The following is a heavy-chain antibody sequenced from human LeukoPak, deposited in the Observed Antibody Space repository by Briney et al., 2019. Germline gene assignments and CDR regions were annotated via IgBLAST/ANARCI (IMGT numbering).Heavy chain of an antibody. D-gene: IGHD3-10*01. J-gene: IGHJ3*02. CDR1: GYTFTNFA. CDR2: ISAYSGNT. Sequence: GASVKVSCKASGYTFTNFAIGWVRQAPGQGLEWMGWISAYSGNTNYAQKFQGRVTMTRNTSISTAHMELSSLRSEDTAVYYCARPVLLWFGGSSAFDIWGQGTMVTVSS. V-gene: IGHV1-18*01. CDR3: ARPVLLWFGGSSAFDI.